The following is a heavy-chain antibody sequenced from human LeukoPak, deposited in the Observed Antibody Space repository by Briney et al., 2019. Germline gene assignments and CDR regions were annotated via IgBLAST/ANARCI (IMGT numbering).Heavy chain of an antibody. Sequence: SETLCLTCAVYGGSFSGYYRSWIRQPPGKGLEWIGEINHSGSTNYNPSLKSRVTISVDTSKNQFSLKLSSVTAADTAVYYCAREIAAAGASYYYYYGMDVWGKGTTVTVSS. CDR3: AREIAAAGASYYYYYGMDV. V-gene: IGHV4-34*01. J-gene: IGHJ6*04. D-gene: IGHD6-13*01. CDR2: INHSGST. CDR1: GGSFSGYY.